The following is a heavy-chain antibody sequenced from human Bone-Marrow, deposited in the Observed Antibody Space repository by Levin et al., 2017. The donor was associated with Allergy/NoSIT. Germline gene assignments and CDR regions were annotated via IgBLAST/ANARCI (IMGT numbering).Heavy chain of an antibody. CDR2: INHSGST. CDR1: GGSFSGYY. Sequence: SETLSLTCAVYGGSFSGYYWSWIRQPPGKGLEWIGEINHSGSTNYNPSLKSRVTISVDTSKNQFSLKLSSVTAADTAVYYCAIKKQDYGMDGWGQGTTVTVSS. J-gene: IGHJ6*02. D-gene: IGHD1/OR15-1a*01. CDR3: AIKKQDYGMDG. V-gene: IGHV4-34*01.